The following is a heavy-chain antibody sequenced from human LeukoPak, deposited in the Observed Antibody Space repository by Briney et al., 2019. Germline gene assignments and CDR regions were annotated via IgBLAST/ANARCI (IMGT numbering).Heavy chain of an antibody. CDR1: GGSFSGYY. CDR3: ARVRAAGSFDI. CDR2: INHGGST. Sequence: PSETLSRTCAVYGGSFSGYYWTWIRQPPGKGLEWIGEINHGGSTNYNPSLKSRVTISVDTSRNQFSLILTSVTAADTAVYFCARVRAAGSFDIWGQGTMVTVSS. V-gene: IGHV4-34*01. J-gene: IGHJ3*02.